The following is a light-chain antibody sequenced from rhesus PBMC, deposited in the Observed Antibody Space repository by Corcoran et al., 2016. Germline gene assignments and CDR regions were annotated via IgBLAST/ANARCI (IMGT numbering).Light chain of an antibody. CDR1: QSISNW. Sequence: DIQMTQSPSSLSASVGDTVTITCRASQSISNWLAWYQQKPGKAPKLGINKASTLQTGVPSRFSGSGSGTDFTLTSISLQSEDFATYYCQHYGSREFTFGPGTKLDIK. V-gene: IGKV1-22*01. CDR3: QHYGSREFT. CDR2: KAS. J-gene: IGKJ3*01.